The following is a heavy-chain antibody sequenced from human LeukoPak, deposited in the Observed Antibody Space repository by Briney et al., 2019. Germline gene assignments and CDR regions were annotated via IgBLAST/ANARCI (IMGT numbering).Heavy chain of an antibody. Sequence: GASVKISCKASGYTFTSYWIGWVRQMPGKGLEWMGIIYPGDSDTTYSPSFQGQVTISADNSISTAYLQWSSLKASDTAMYYCARRTSTMGDYWGQGTLVTVSS. CDR2: IYPGDSDT. CDR3: ARRTSTMGDY. D-gene: IGHD5-24*01. J-gene: IGHJ4*02. CDR1: GYTFTSYW. V-gene: IGHV5-51*01.